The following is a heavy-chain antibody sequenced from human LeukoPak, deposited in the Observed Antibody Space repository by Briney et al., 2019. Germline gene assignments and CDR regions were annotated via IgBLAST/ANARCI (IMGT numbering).Heavy chain of an antibody. CDR2: IIPIFGTA. V-gene: IGHV1-69*13. D-gene: IGHD6-6*01. CDR1: GYTFTSYA. Sequence: TSVKVSSTASGYTFTSYAISWVRHAPGQGLEWMGGIIPIFGTANYAQKFQGRVTITADESTSTAYMELSSLRSEDTAVYYCARVGTAYSSSSWGAGAFDIWGQGTMVTVSS. J-gene: IGHJ3*02. CDR3: ARVGTAYSSSSWGAGAFDI.